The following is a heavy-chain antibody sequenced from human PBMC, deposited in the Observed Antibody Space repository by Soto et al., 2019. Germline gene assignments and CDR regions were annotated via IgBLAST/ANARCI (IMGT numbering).Heavy chain of an antibody. Sequence: LLNVSCKSSGLTFNSYAVQWVRQARGQRLEWIGWIVVGSGNTNYAQKFQERVTITRDMSTSTAYMELSSLRSEDTAVYYCAAGDHDSSGYYGFYFDYWGQ. V-gene: IGHV1-58*01. D-gene: IGHD3-22*01. J-gene: IGHJ4*02. CDR1: GLTFNSYA. CDR2: IVVGSGNT. CDR3: AAGDHDSSGYYGFYFDY.